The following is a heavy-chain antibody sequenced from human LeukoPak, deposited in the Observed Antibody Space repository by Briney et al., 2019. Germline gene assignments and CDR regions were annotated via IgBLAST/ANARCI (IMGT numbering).Heavy chain of an antibody. CDR2: IYYSGST. D-gene: IGHD3-9*01. Sequence: SETLSLTCTVSGGSISSGGYYWSWIRQPPGKGLEWVGNIYYSGSTYYNPSLKSRLTMSVDTSRNQFSLKLSSVTAADTAVYYCARFDPLSSRLGSPDNWFDPWGQGTLVTVSS. V-gene: IGHV4-31*03. J-gene: IGHJ5*02. CDR1: GGSISSGGYY. CDR3: ARFDPLSSRLGSPDNWFDP.